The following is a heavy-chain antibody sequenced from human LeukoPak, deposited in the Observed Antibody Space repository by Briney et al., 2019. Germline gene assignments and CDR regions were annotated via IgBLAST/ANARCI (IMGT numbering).Heavy chain of an antibody. J-gene: IGHJ4*02. V-gene: IGHV3-11*01. Sequence: GGSLRLSCAASGFTFSDYYMSWIRQAPGKGLEWVSYISSSGSTIYYADSVKGRSTISRDNSKNTLYLQMNSRRAENTAVYYCAKASPYYYDSSGYYDYFDYWGQGTLVTVSS. CDR2: ISSSGSTI. CDR1: GFTFSDYY. D-gene: IGHD3-22*01. CDR3: AKASPYYYDSSGYYDYFDY.